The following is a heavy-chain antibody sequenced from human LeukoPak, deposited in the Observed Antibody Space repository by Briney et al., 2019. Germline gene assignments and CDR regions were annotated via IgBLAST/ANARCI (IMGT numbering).Heavy chain of an antibody. D-gene: IGHD3-3*01. CDR2: IYYSGST. CDR1: GGSISSSSYY. V-gene: IGHV4-39*07. Sequence: PSETLSLTCTVSGGSISSSSYYWGWIRQPPRKGLEWIGSIYYSGSTYYNPSLKSRVTISVDTSKNQFSLKLSSVTAADTAVYYCASMYYDFWSGYLNYFDYWGQGTLVTVSS. J-gene: IGHJ4*02. CDR3: ASMYYDFWSGYLNYFDY.